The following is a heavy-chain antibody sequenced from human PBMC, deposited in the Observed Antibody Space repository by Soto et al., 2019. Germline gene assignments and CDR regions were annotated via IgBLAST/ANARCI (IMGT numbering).Heavy chain of an antibody. D-gene: IGHD2-15*01. CDR2: INRSGST. J-gene: IGHJ4*02. V-gene: IGHV4-34*01. CDR1: GGSFSGYY. Sequence: QVQLQQWGAGLLKPSETLSLTCAVHGGSFSGYYWNWIRQPPGKGLEWIGEINRSGSTNYNPSLKSRVTILLDTSKNQFSLKLSSVTAADTAVYYCARAHSLLIKDGLDYWGQGTRVTVSS. CDR3: ARAHSLLIKDGLDY.